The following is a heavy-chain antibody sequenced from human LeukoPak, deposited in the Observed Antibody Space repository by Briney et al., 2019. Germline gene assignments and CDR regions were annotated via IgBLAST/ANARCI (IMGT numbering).Heavy chain of an antibody. V-gene: IGHV4-30-4*07. CDR1: GGSISSGGYS. CDR3: ARALLRYALDI. CDR2: IYYSGST. Sequence: SETLSLTCAVSGGSISSGGYSWSWIRQPPGKGLEWIGYIYYSGSTYYNPSLKSRVTISVDTSKNQFSLKLSSVTAADTAVYYCARALLRYALDIWGQGTMVTVSS. J-gene: IGHJ3*02. D-gene: IGHD5-12*01.